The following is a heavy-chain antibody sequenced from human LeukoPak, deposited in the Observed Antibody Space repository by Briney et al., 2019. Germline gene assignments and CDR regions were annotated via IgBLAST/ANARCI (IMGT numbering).Heavy chain of an antibody. CDR1: GFTFSSYT. D-gene: IGHD3-22*01. Sequence: GGSLRLSCVASGFTFSSYTLNWVRPAPGKGLEWVSSISSSSSYIYYADSVKGRFTISRDNAKNSLYLQMNSLRAEDTAVYYCAKDQRGYSDTSGYTYFDYWGQGTLVTVSS. J-gene: IGHJ4*02. CDR3: AKDQRGYSDTSGYTYFDY. V-gene: IGHV3-21*01. CDR2: ISSSSSYI.